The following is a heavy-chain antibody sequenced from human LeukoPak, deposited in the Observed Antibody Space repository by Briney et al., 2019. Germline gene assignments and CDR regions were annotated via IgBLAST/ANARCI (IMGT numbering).Heavy chain of an antibody. Sequence: ASVKVSCKASAYTFTGYYLHWVRQAPGQGLEWMGWINPNSGGTNYAQKFQGRVTMTRDTSISTAYMELSSLRSDDTAVFYCARVDSSTRDSFDYWDQGTLVTVSS. CDR1: AYTFTGYY. J-gene: IGHJ4*02. D-gene: IGHD6-13*01. V-gene: IGHV1-2*02. CDR3: ARVDSSTRDSFDY. CDR2: INPNSGGT.